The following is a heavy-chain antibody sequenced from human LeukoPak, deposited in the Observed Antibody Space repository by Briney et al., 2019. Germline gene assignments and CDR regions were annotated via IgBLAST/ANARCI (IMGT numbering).Heavy chain of an antibody. CDR3: ARDGDSSGYDEFDY. V-gene: IGHV1-2*04. CDR2: INPNSGGT. Sequence: ASVRVSCKASGYTFTGYYMHWVRQAPGQGLEWMGWINPNSGGTNYAQKFQGWVTMTRDTSISTAYMELSRLRSDDTAVYYCARDGDSSGYDEFDYWGQGTLVTVSS. D-gene: IGHD3-22*01. CDR1: GYTFTGYY. J-gene: IGHJ4*02.